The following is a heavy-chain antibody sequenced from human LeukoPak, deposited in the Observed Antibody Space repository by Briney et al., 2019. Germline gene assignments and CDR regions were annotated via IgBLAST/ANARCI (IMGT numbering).Heavy chain of an antibody. CDR1: GGSFSGYY. D-gene: IGHD3-22*01. V-gene: IGHV4-4*07. CDR3: ARESPYYYDSSGYQFDY. Sequence: SETLSLTCAVYGGSFSGYYWSWIRQPAGKGLEWIGRIYTSGSTNYNPSLKSRVTISVDTSKNQFSLKLSSVTAADTAVYYCARESPYYYDSSGYQFDYWGQGTLVTVSS. CDR2: IYTSGST. J-gene: IGHJ4*02.